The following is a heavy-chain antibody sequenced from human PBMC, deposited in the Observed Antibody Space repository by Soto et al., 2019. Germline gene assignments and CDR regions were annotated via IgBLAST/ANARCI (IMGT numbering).Heavy chain of an antibody. CDR2: IYPGDSDT. D-gene: IGHD3-22*01. Sequence: GESLKISCKGSGYSFTSYWIGWVRQMPGKGLEWMGIIYPGDSDTRYSPSFQGQVTISADKSISTAYLQCSSLKASDTAMYYCARQLDSSGYYWAIWGQGTMVTVSS. CDR3: ARQLDSSGYYWAI. V-gene: IGHV5-51*01. CDR1: GYSFTSYW. J-gene: IGHJ3*02.